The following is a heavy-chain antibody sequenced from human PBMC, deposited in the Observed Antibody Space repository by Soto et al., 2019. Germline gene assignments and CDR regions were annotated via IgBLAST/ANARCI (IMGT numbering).Heavy chain of an antibody. CDR3: VKDIYYFDY. D-gene: IGHD2-21*01. Sequence: PSETLSLTCAVSGGSIRGSNWWIWVRQPPGKGLEWIGEIYHSGSTNYNPSLESRVTISVDKSKNQFSLKLTSVTAADTAVYYCVKDIYYFDYWGQGTLVTVSS. V-gene: IGHV4-4*02. CDR1: GGSIRGSNW. J-gene: IGHJ4*02. CDR2: IYHSGST.